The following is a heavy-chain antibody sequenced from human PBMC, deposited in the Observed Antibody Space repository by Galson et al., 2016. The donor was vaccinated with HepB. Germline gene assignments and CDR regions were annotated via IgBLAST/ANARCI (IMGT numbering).Heavy chain of an antibody. Sequence: SVKVSCKASGYIFTTYLIHWVRQAPGQRPEWMGWVNAGNGNTEYSQKFQGRVIITRDTSASTAYMELSSLRSKDTAVYYCVRDHYDSSGYPYNWFDPWGQGTLVTVSS. CDR2: VNAGNGNT. CDR1: GYIFTTYL. CDR3: VRDHYDSSGYPYNWFDP. J-gene: IGHJ5*02. V-gene: IGHV1-3*01. D-gene: IGHD3-22*01.